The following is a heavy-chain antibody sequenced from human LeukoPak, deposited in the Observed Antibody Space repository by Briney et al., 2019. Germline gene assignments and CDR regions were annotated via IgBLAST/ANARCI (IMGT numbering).Heavy chain of an antibody. CDR2: ISWNSGSI. CDR3: APSGMPAYFDY. Sequence: PGGSLRLSCAASGFTFDDYAMHWVRQAPGKGLEWVSGISWNSGSIGYADSVKGRFTISRDNAKNTLYLQMNSLRAEDTAVYYCAPSGMPAYFDYWGQGTLVTVSS. V-gene: IGHV3-9*01. J-gene: IGHJ4*02. CDR1: GFTFDDYA. D-gene: IGHD3-10*01.